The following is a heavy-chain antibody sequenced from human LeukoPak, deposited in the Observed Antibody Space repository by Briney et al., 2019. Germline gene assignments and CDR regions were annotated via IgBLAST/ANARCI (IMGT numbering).Heavy chain of an antibody. CDR2: ISGSGGST. CDR1: GFTFSSYA. CDR3: AKGNDILTGYYFDY. V-gene: IGHV3-23*01. Sequence: PGGSLRLSCAASGFTFSSYAMSWVRQAPGGGLEWVSAISGSGGSTYYADSVKGRFTISRDNSKNTLYLQMNSLRAEDTAVYYCAKGNDILTGYYFDYWGQGTLVTVSS. D-gene: IGHD3-9*01. J-gene: IGHJ4*02.